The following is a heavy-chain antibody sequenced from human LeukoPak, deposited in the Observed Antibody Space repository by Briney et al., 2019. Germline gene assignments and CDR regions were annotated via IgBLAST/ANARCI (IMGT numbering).Heavy chain of an antibody. D-gene: IGHD4-11*01. Sequence: PGGSLRLSCAASRFTFSSSAMNWVRQTPGKGLEWVSGISGSGGSTYYADSVKGRFTISRDNSKNTLYLQMNSLRAEDTAVYYCAKDVSTSWWGQGTLVTVSS. V-gene: IGHV3-23*01. CDR3: AKDVSTSW. CDR2: ISGSGGST. CDR1: RFTFSSSA. J-gene: IGHJ4*02.